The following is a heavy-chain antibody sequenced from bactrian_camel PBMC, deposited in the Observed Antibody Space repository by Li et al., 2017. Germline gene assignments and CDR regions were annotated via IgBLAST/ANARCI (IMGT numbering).Heavy chain of an antibody. CDR3: ASDRGGTCYDKILRSNFRD. V-gene: IGHV3-3*01. Sequence: HVQLVESGGASVQAGGSLTLSCAASGNIEGSDCMGWFRQPPGKARQGVARINAGGDLTYYADSVKGRFTISQDKAKNTVDLEMNSLKPEDTAMYVCASDRGGTCYDKILRSNFRDWGQGTQVTVS. CDR1: GNIEGSDC. D-gene: IGHD2*01. CDR2: INAGGDLT. J-gene: IGHJ6*01.